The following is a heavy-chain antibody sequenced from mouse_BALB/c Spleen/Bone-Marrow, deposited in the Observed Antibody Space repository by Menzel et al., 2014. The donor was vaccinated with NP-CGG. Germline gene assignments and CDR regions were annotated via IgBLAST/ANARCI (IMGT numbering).Heavy chain of an antibody. V-gene: IGHV1-20*02. D-gene: IGHD1-1*01. CDR1: GYSFTGYF. J-gene: IGHJ2*01. Sequence: EVQLQQSGPELVKPGASVKISCKASGYSFTGYFMNWVMQSHGKSLEWIGRINPYNGDTFYNQKFKGKATLTVDKSSSTDHMELRSLASEDSAVYYCARSGYYGSSYFDYWGQGTTLTVSS. CDR3: ARSGYYGSSYFDY. CDR2: INPYNGDT.